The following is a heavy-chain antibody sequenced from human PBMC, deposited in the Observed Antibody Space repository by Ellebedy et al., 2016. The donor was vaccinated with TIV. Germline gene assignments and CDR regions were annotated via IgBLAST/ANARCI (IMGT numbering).Heavy chain of an antibody. CDR3: ASSPSQGY. CDR1: GFTVSNNY. V-gene: IGHV3-53*01. CDR2: IYSGGNT. Sequence: GESLKISCAASGFTVSNNYMSWVRQAPGKGLELVSVIYSGGNTFYAESVKGRFTISRDSSQNTLYLQVDSLRAEDTAVYYCASSPSQGYWGQGTLVTVSS. J-gene: IGHJ4*02.